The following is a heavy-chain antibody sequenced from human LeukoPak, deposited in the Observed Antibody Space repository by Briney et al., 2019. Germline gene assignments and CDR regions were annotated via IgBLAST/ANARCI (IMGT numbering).Heavy chain of an antibody. V-gene: IGHV4-38-2*02. Sequence: SETLSLTCTVSGYSISSGYYWGWIRQPPGKGLEWIGCIYHSGSTYYNPSLKSRVTISVDTSKNQFSLKLSSVTAADTAVYYCARCGVGWFDPWGQGTLVTVSS. CDR3: ARCGVGWFDP. D-gene: IGHD1-26*01. CDR2: IYHSGST. J-gene: IGHJ5*02. CDR1: GYSISSGYY.